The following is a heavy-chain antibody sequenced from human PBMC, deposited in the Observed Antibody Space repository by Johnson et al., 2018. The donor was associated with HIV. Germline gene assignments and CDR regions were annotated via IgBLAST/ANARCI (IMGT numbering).Heavy chain of an antibody. CDR1: GFTFSSYW. V-gene: IGHV3-7*02. Sequence: EVQLVESGGGLVQPGGSLRLSCAASGFTFSSYWMSWVRQAPGKGLEWVANIKQDGSEKYYVDSVKGRFTISRDNAKNTLYLQMKSLRAEDTAVYYCALISAAAGSDDAFDIWGQGTMVTVSS. CDR3: ALISAAAGSDDAFDI. J-gene: IGHJ3*02. D-gene: IGHD6-13*01. CDR2: IKQDGSEK.